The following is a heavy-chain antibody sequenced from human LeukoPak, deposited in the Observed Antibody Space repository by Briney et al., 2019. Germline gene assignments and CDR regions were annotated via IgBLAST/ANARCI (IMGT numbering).Heavy chain of an antibody. V-gene: IGHV3-74*01. CDR3: ARDMKAAGLPSY. J-gene: IGHJ4*02. CDR2: IDSDGRYT. Sequence: GGSLRLSCAASGFTFSRYWMHWVRHVPGKGLVWVSQIDSDGRYTTYADSVKGRFTISRDNAKNTLYLQMNSLRVEDTAVYYCARDMKAAGLPSYWGQGTLVTVSS. D-gene: IGHD6-13*01. CDR1: GFTFSRYW.